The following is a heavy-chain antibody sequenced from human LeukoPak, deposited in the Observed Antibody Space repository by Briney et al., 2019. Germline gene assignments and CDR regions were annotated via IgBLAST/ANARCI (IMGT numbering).Heavy chain of an antibody. Sequence: PSEPLSLTCTVPGGSISSSSYYWGWIRQPPGKGLEGMGSIYYGGSTYYNPSLKSRVTISVDTSKTQSSLKLSSVTAADTVFYYKQKTAYDILTGYYNVDYWGQGTLVTVSS. V-gene: IGHV4-39*01. CDR1: GGSISSSSYY. J-gene: IGHJ4*02. D-gene: IGHD3-9*01. CDR3: QKTAYDILTGYYNVDY. CDR2: IYYGGST.